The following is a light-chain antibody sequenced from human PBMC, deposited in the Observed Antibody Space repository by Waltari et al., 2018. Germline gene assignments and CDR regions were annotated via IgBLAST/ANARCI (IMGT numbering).Light chain of an antibody. J-gene: IGKJ2*01. CDR2: GAS. Sequence: EIVLTQSPGTLPLSPGERATPSCWASQSVSNNYLAWYQQKPGQAPRLLIFGASSRATGIPDRFSGSGSGTDFTLTISRLEPEDFAVYSCQQYGRSPPTFGQGTKLEIK. V-gene: IGKV3-20*01. CDR1: QSVSNNY. CDR3: QQYGRSPPT.